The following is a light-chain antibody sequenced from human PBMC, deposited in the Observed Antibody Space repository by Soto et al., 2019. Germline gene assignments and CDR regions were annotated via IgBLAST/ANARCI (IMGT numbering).Light chain of an antibody. Sequence: QSALTQPRSVSGSPGQSVTISCTGTSSDVGGFNYVSWYQHRQGKAPKLINYYVSGRPSGGPDRFSGAKSGNTASLTISGLQDEDDSDHYCCSYAVYYSLVFGGGTKVTV. V-gene: IGLV2-11*01. CDR2: YVS. J-gene: IGLJ2*01. CDR3: CSYAVYYSLV. CDR1: SSDVGGFNY.